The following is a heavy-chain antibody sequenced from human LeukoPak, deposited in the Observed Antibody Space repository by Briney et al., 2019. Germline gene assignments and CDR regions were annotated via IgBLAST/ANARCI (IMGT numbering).Heavy chain of an antibody. CDR2: IWYDGINE. D-gene: IGHD3-22*01. CDR3: AKDSFSYYYDSSGPKHEH. Sequence: PGGSLRLSCAASGFTFSSSGMHWVRQAPGKGLEWVALIWYDGINEYYADSVKGRFTISRDNSKDTLYLQMNSLRAEDTAVYYCAKDSFSYYYDSSGPKHEHWGQGTLVTVSS. CDR1: GFTFSSSG. V-gene: IGHV3-30*02. J-gene: IGHJ1*01.